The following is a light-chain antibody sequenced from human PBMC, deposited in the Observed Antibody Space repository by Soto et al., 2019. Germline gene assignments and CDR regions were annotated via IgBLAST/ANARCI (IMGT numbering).Light chain of an antibody. J-gene: IGKJ4*01. Sequence: EIVLTQSPGTLSVSPGERGTLSCRASQSVRSNLAWYRQKPGQAPRLLIFGASTRATNIPARFSGSGSGTEFPLTISSLQSEDSAVYYCQQYINWPPLTFGGGTKVDI. CDR1: QSVRSN. V-gene: IGKV3-15*01. CDR3: QQYINWPPLT. CDR2: GAS.